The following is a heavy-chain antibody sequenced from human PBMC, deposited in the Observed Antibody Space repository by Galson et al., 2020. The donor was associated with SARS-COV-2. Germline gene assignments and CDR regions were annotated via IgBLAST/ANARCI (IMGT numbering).Heavy chain of an antibody. V-gene: IGHV3-15*01. J-gene: IGHJ4*02. D-gene: IGHD3-3*01. Sequence: GGSLRLSCAASGFTFSNAWMSWVRQAPGKGLEWVGRIKSKTDGGTTDYAAPVKGRFTISRDDSKNTLYLQMNSLKTEDTAVYYCTTDLLTRSYDFWSGYHRPFDYWGQGTLVTVSS. CDR1: GFTFSNAW. CDR2: IKSKTDGGTT. CDR3: TTDLLTRSYDFWSGYHRPFDY.